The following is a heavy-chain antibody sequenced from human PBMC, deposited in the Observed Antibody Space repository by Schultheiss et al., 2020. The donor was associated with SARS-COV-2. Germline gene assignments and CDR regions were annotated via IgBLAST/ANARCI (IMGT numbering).Heavy chain of an antibody. J-gene: IGHJ3*02. D-gene: IGHD2-21*02. CDR3: AHTLVVVTGDAFDI. CDR2: IYWDDDK. Sequence: SGATLVKPTPTLTLTCTFSGFSLTTSGVGVGWIRQPPGKALEWLALIYWDDDKRYSPSLKSRLTITKDTSKNQVILTITNMDPVDTATYYCAHTLVVVTGDAFDIWGQGTMVTVSS. V-gene: IGHV2-5*02. CDR1: GFSLTTSGVG.